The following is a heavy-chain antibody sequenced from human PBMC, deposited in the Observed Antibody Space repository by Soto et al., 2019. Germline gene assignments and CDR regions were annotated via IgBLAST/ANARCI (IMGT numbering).Heavy chain of an antibody. D-gene: IGHD2-8*01. CDR2: FDPEDGET. J-gene: IGHJ1*01. CDR3: ATDATNGVYLYFQQ. CDR1: GYTLTELS. V-gene: IGHV1-24*01. Sequence: ASVKVSCKVSGYTLTELSMHWVRQAPGKGLEWMGGFDPEDGETIYAQKFQGRVTMTEDTSTDTAYMELSSLRSEDTAVYYCATDATNGVYLYFQQWGQGTLVTVSS.